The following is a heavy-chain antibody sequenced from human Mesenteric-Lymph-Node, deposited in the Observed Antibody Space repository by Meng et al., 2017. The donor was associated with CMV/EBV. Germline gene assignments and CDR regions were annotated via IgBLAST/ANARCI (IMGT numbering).Heavy chain of an antibody. CDR3: ARGGGQLVPFDS. D-gene: IGHD6-6*01. CDR1: GGSISSYY. Sequence: SETLSLTCTVSGGSISSYYWSWIRQPPGKGLEWIGYIYYSGSTNYNPSLKSRVTISVDTSKNQLSLKLTSVTAADTAVYYCARGGGQLVPFDSWGQGTLVTVSS. J-gene: IGHJ5*01. V-gene: IGHV4-59*01. CDR2: IYYSGST.